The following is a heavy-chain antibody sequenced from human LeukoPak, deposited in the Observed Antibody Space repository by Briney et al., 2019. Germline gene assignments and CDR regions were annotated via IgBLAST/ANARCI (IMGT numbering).Heavy chain of an antibody. CDR2: ISSSGDYT. V-gene: IGHV3-23*01. CDR1: GFTFTTYA. D-gene: IGHD3-3*01. Sequence: GGSLRLSCAASGFTFTTYAMIWVRQAPAKGLEWVSGISSSGDYTYYADSVKGRFTISRDNSNNTLYLQMDSLRVEDTAVYYCAKGSGPNHFNWFNPWGQGALVSVSS. J-gene: IGHJ5*02. CDR3: AKGSGPNHFNWFNP.